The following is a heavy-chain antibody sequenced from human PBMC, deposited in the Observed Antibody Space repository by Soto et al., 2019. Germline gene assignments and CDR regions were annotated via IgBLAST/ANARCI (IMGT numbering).Heavy chain of an antibody. CDR3: ARDYDYIWGSSWPGFDY. V-gene: IGHV4-39*02. Sequence: SETLSLTCTVSGGSISSSSYYWGWIRQPPGKGLEWIGSIYYSGSTYYNPSLKSRVTISVDTSKNQFSLKLSSVTAADTAVYYCARDYDYIWGSSWPGFDYWGKGTLVTVSS. CDR2: IYYSGST. CDR1: GGSISSSSYY. D-gene: IGHD3-16*01. J-gene: IGHJ4*02.